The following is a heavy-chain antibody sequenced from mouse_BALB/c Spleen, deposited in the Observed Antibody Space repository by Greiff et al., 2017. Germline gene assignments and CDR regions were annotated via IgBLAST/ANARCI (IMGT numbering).Heavy chain of an antibody. V-gene: IGHV2-9*02. D-gene: IGHD2-14*01. CDR1: GFSLTSYG. CDR2: IWAGGST. Sequence: QVQLKESGPGLVAPSQSLSITCTVSGFSLTSYGVHWVRQPPGKGLEWLGVIWAGGSTNYNSALMSRLSISKDNSKSQVFLKMNSLQTDDTAMYYCASYRYDVPSFAYWGQGTLVTVSA. CDR3: ASYRYDVPSFAY. J-gene: IGHJ3*01.